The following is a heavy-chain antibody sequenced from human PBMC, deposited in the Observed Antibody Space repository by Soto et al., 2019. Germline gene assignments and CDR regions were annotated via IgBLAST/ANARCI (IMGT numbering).Heavy chain of an antibody. J-gene: IGHJ5*02. Sequence: SQTLSLTCTVSGVSISSYYWSWIRQPPGKGLGWIGYIYYSGSTNYNPSIKSRVTVSVDTSKNHFSLKLSSVTAADAAVYYCASGTRLWFGEFDPWGQGTLVTVSS. D-gene: IGHD3-10*01. V-gene: IGHV4-59*01. CDR2: IYYSGST. CDR1: GVSISSYY. CDR3: ASGTRLWFGEFDP.